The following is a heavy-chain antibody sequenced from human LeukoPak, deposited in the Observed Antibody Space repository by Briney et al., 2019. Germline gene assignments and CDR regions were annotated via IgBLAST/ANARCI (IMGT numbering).Heavy chain of an antibody. CDR1: GYTVTGYF. J-gene: IGHJ5*01. Sequence: ASVKVSCKASGYTVTGYFMHWVRQPPGQGLEWMGWINPNIGDASYAQKFQGRVTMTRDRSINTAYMELSRLTSDDTAVYYCARMDLDGGDSIGFDSWGQGTLVTVSS. CDR3: ARMDLDGGDSIGFDS. V-gene: IGHV1-2*02. D-gene: IGHD2-21*02. CDR2: INPNIGDA.